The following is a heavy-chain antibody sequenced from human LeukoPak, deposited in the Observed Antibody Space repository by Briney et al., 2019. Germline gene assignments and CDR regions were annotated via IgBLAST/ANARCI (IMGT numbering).Heavy chain of an antibody. CDR2: ISGSGSST. J-gene: IGHJ4*02. CDR3: AKDRRRTTVTSFDY. D-gene: IGHD4-17*01. V-gene: IGHV3-23*01. CDR1: GFTFSSYW. Sequence: GGSLRLSCAASGFTFSSYWMSWVRQAPGQGLEWVSAISGSGSSTYYVDSVKGRFTISRDNSKNTLYLQMNNLRAEDTALYYCAKDRRRTTVTSFDYWGQGTLVTVSS.